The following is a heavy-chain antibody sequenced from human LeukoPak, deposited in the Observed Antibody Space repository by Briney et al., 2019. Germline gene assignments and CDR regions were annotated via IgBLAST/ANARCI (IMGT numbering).Heavy chain of an antibody. Sequence: EASVTVSFKASGYTFTIYYMHWVRQAPGQGLEWMGGIIPIFGTANYAQKFQGRVTITADESTSTAYMELSSLRSEDTAVYYCARESPAATFDYWGQGTLVTVSS. V-gene: IGHV1-69*13. CDR2: IIPIFGTA. D-gene: IGHD2-2*01. J-gene: IGHJ4*02. CDR3: ARESPAATFDY. CDR1: GYTFTIYY.